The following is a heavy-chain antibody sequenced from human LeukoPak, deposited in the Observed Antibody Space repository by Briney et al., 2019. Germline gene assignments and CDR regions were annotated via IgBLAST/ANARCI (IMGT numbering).Heavy chain of an antibody. CDR3: ARDDVPVI. Sequence: GGSLRLSCAASGFTVSSYFVSWVRQAPGKGLEWVSLTYSGGTTDYADSVKGRFTVSRDNSKNTLYLQMNSLRAEDTAMYYCARDDVPVIWGQGTLVTVSS. J-gene: IGHJ4*02. CDR1: GFTVSSYF. CDR2: TYSGGTT. V-gene: IGHV3-53*01. D-gene: IGHD2/OR15-2a*01.